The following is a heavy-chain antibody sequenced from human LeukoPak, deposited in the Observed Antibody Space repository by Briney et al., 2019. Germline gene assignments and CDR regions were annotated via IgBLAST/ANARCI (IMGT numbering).Heavy chain of an antibody. CDR3: AEALQGYCSSTRCPSSDY. CDR2: ISYDGSNK. V-gene: IGHV3-30-3*02. CDR1: GFTFSSYA. J-gene: IGHJ4*02. Sequence: PGGSLRLSCAASGFTFSSYAIHWVRQAPGKGLEWVAVISYDGSNKYYANSVKGRFTISRDNSQNILYLEMNSLRTEDTAIYFCAEALQGYCSSTRCPSSDYWGQGTLVTVSS. D-gene: IGHD2-2*01.